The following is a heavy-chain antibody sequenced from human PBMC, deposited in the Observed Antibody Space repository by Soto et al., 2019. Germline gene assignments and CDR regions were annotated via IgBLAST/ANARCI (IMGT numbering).Heavy chain of an antibody. CDR1: GYTFTNYD. V-gene: IGHV1-8*01. J-gene: IGHJ4*02. Sequence: QVQLVQSGAEVKKPGASVKVSCKASGYTFTNYDINWVRQATGQGLEWLGWMNPYNGDTGYAQKFQGRVSMTRNAAISTAFMELSSLTSDDAAVYYCARNRRETGDFDYWGQGTLVTVSS. CDR3: ARNRRETGDFDY. D-gene: IGHD7-27*01. CDR2: MNPYNGDT.